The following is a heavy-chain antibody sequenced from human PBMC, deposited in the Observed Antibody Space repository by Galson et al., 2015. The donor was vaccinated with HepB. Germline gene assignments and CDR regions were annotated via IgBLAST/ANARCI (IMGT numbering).Heavy chain of an antibody. CDR2: ISAYNGDT. CDR3: ARVAPRALAWFDP. Sequence: SVKVSCKASGYKFISYGMSWVRQAPGQGLEWMGWISAYNGDTNYAQKFQDRVTMTTDPSTSTAYMELRSLRSDDTAVYYCARVAPRALAWFDPWGQGTLVTVSS. CDR1: GYKFISYG. V-gene: IGHV1-18*01. J-gene: IGHJ5*02.